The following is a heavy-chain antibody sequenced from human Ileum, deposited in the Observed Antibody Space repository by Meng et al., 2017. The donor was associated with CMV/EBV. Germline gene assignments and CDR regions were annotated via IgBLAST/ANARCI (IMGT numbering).Heavy chain of an antibody. CDR3: VRIREAGTTNQVFAA. V-gene: IGHV3-48*03. J-gene: IGHJ4*02. CDR1: GFTFSSYA. D-gene: IGHD1-7*01. Sequence: GESLKISCATSGFTFSSYAMNWVRQAPGKGLEWISYINNGGDIIFYTDSVKGRFTISRDDAKNSLYLEMNSLRVEDTALYYCVRIREAGTTNQVFAAWGQGTLVTVSS. CDR2: INNGGDII.